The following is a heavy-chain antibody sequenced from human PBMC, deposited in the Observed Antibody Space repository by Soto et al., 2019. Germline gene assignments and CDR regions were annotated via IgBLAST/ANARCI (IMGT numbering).Heavy chain of an antibody. CDR2: IYYSGST. Sequence: KASETLSLTCTVSGGSMSSSNYYWGWIRQPPGKGPEWIGSIYYSGSTYYNPSLKSRVTISVDTSKKQFSLKLSSVIAADTAVYYCARRGTCSGSPSCGMDVWGQGTTVTVSS. CDR3: ARRGTCSGSPSCGMDV. J-gene: IGHJ6*02. CDR1: GGSMSSSNYY. D-gene: IGHD3-10*02. V-gene: IGHV4-39*01.